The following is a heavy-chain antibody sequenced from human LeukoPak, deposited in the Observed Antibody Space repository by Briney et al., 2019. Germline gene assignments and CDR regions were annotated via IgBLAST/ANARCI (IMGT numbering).Heavy chain of an antibody. CDR2: FDPEDGET. V-gene: IGHV1-24*01. Sequence: ASVKVSCKVSGYTLTELSMHWVRQAPGKGLEWMGGFDPEDGETIYAQKFQGRVTMTEDTSTDTAHMELSSLRSEDTAVYYCATGDGFEGAFDIWGQGTMVTVSS. CDR3: ATGDGFEGAFDI. CDR1: GYTLTELS. J-gene: IGHJ3*02. D-gene: IGHD5-24*01.